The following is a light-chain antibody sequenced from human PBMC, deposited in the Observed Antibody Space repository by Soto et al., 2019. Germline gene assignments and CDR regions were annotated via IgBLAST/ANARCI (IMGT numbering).Light chain of an antibody. CDR2: AAS. CDR3: QQLDSYPRT. V-gene: IGKV1-39*01. J-gene: IGKJ3*01. CDR1: QSISSY. Sequence: DIQMTQSPSSLSASVGDRVTITCRASQSISSYLNWYQQKQGKAPKLLIYAASSLQSGVPSRFSGSGSGTDFTLTISSLQPEDFATYYCQQLDSYPRTFGPGTKVDIK.